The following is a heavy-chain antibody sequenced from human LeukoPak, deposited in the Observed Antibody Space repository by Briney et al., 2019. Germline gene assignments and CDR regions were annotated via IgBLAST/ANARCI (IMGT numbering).Heavy chain of an antibody. CDR3: ARSRGIQLWHDAFDI. Sequence: ASVKVSCKVSGYTFTGYYMHWVRQAPGQGLEWMGWINPNSGGTNYAQKFQGRVTMTRDTSISTAYMELSRLRSDDTAVYYCARSRGIQLWHDAFDIWGQGTMVTVSS. J-gene: IGHJ3*02. V-gene: IGHV1-2*02. CDR1: GYTFTGYY. D-gene: IGHD5-18*01. CDR2: INPNSGGT.